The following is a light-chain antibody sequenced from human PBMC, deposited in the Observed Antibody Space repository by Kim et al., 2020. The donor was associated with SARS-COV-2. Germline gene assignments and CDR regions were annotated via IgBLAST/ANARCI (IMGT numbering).Light chain of an antibody. CDR1: KLGEKY. V-gene: IGLV3-1*01. CDR2: QDT. CDR3: QTWDSITVV. J-gene: IGLJ2*01. Sequence: SYELTQPPSVSVSPGQTASITCSGYKLGEKYACWYQQKPGQSPVLVIYQDTKRPSGIPERFSGSNSGNTATLTISGTQAMDEADYYCQTWDSITVVFGGG.